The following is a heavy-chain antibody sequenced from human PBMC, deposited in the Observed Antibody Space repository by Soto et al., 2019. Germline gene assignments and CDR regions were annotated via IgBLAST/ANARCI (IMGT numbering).Heavy chain of an antibody. Sequence: GSLRHSWAASGLTFSRYDMSWVRQATGKGLEWVAAITYHGGSTYYADPVQGRFTISKDNSKNTLYLQMNNLRVEDTAVYYCARDFIVGGPDYLDYWGQGTLVTVSS. D-gene: IGHD1-26*01. CDR3: ARDFIVGGPDYLDY. V-gene: IGHV3-23*01. CDR2: ITYHGGST. J-gene: IGHJ4*02. CDR1: GLTFSRYD.